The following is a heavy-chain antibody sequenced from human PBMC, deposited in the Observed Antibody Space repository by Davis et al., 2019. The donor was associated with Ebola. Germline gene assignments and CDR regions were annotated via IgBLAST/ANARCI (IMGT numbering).Heavy chain of an antibody. Sequence: ETLSLTCTVSGGSISSSSYYWGWIRQPPGKALEWLAHIFSNDEKSYSTSLKSRLTISKDTSKSQVVLTMTNMDPADTATYYCARTSYSSSWGYYYYYYGMDVWGQGTTVTVSS. J-gene: IGHJ6*02. CDR3: ARTSYSSSWGYYYYYYGMDV. CDR1: GGSISSSSYY. V-gene: IGHV2-26*01. D-gene: IGHD6-13*01. CDR2: IFSNDEK.